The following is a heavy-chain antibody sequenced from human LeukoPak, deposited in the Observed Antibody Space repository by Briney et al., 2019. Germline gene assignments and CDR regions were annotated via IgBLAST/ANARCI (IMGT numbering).Heavy chain of an antibody. Sequence: SETLSLTCSVSGGPVTGGVYYWSWIRQHPGKGLEWIGFASYSGGTYYNPSLMSRITISVDRSQNQFSLRMRDVTAADTAVYFCATAEWEYFYFDSWGQGALVAVSS. CDR1: GGPVTGGVYY. CDR3: ATAEWEYFYFDS. J-gene: IGHJ4*02. V-gene: IGHV4-31*03. D-gene: IGHD1-26*01. CDR2: ASYSGGT.